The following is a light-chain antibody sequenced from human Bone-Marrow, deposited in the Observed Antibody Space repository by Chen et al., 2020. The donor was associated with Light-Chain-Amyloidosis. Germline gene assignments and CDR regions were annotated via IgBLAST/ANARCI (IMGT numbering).Light chain of an antibody. V-gene: IGLV1-44*01. CDR1: SSNIGSNT. CDR2: SND. J-gene: IGLJ3*02. Sequence: SVLTQPPSASGTPGQRVTISCSGSSSNIGSNTVNWYQQLPGTAPKLLMFSNDQRPSGVPDRFSGSKSGTSASLAISGLQSEDEAEYYCATWDDSLKVIDGGTKLTVL. CDR3: ATWDDSLKV.